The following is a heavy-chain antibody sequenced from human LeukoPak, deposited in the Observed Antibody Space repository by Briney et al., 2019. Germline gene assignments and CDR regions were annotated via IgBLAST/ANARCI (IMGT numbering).Heavy chain of an antibody. V-gene: IGHV3-11*06. CDR1: GFTFSDYY. J-gene: IGHJ4*02. CDR3: ARDVGIAVAGLFDY. CDR2: ISSSSSYT. Sequence: GGSLRLSCAASGFTFSDYYMSWIRQAPGKGLEWVSYISSSSSYTNYADSVKGRFTISRDNAKNSPYLQMNSLRAEDTAVYYCARDVGIAVAGLFDYWGQGTLVTVSS. D-gene: IGHD6-19*01.